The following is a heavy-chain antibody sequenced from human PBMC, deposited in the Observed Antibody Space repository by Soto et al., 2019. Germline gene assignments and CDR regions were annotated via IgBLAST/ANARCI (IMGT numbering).Heavy chain of an antibody. D-gene: IGHD1-1*01. Sequence: QVQLQQWGAGLVKPSETLSLSCAVYGQSFSGHSWAWIRQPPGKGLEWIGEFNESGSTYYNPSLKSRVTISTDTSKKQFSLKLSSVSAADTAAYFCARGSGIVALPGELEDVKYDYWGQGTLVNVSS. CDR3: ARGSGIVALPGELEDVKYDY. CDR1: GQSFSGHS. CDR2: FNESGST. V-gene: IGHV4-34*01. J-gene: IGHJ4*02.